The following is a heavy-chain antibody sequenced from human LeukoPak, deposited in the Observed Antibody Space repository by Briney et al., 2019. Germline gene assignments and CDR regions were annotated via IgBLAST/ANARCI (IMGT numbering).Heavy chain of an antibody. CDR2: IGSSTNII. CDR1: GFTFITYT. V-gene: IGHV3-48*01. J-gene: IGHJ3*02. D-gene: IGHD1-26*01. CDR3: ARGRLPTGRYAGTNDAFDI. Sequence: PGGSLRLSCSASGFTFITYTMNWVRQAPGKGLEWVSYIGSSTNIIYYADSVKGRFTISGDSAKNSLYLHMNSLRAEDTAIYYCARGRLPTGRYAGTNDAFDIWGQGTMVTVSS.